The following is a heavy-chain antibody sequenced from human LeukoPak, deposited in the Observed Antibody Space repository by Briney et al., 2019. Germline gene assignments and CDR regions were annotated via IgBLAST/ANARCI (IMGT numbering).Heavy chain of an antibody. CDR3: ARVLPGGSCYDY. V-gene: IGHV3-64*02. CDR1: GFTFSSYA. D-gene: IGHD2-15*01. Sequence: GGSLRLSCAASGFTFSSYALNWVRQAPGKGLEYVSAIGPDGGTTYYADSVKGRFTISRDNSKNTLYLQMGSLRAEDMAVYYCARVLPGGSCYDYWGQGTLVTVSS. CDR2: IGPDGGTT. J-gene: IGHJ4*02.